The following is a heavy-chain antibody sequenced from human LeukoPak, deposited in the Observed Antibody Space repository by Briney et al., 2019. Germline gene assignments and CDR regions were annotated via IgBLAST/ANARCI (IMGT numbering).Heavy chain of an antibody. V-gene: IGHV1-2*02. CDR3: ARVRRYCSGGSCYYFDY. CDR2: INPNSGGT. Sequence: ASVKVSCKASGYIFTGYYMHWVRQAPGQGLEWMGWINPNSGGTNYAQKFQGRVTMTRDTSISTAYMELSRLRSDDTAVYYCARVRRYCSGGSCYYFDYWGQGTLVTVSS. D-gene: IGHD2-15*01. CDR1: GYIFTGYY. J-gene: IGHJ4*02.